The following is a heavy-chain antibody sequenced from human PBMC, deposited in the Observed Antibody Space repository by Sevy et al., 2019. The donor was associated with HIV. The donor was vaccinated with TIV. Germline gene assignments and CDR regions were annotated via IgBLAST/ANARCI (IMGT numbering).Heavy chain of an antibody. J-gene: IGHJ4*02. Sequence: GGSLRLSCAASGFTFSNAWMSWVRQAPGKGLEWVGRIKSKTDGGTTDYAAPVKGRFTISRDDSTNTLYMQMNSLKTEDTAVYYCTTDHDFWSGYHDLDYWGQGTLVTVSS. CDR1: GFTFSNAW. CDR3: TTDHDFWSGYHDLDY. V-gene: IGHV3-15*01. CDR2: IKSKTDGGTT. D-gene: IGHD3-3*01.